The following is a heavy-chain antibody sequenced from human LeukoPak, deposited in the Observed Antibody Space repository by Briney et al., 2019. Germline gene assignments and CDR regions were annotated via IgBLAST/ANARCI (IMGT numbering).Heavy chain of an antibody. V-gene: IGHV3-23*01. J-gene: IGHJ4*02. CDR1: GFTFNNYA. CDR3: AKGSRGDHEN. CDR2: ISSRGDGT. Sequence: GGSLRLSCAASGFTFNNYAMSWIRQAPRQGLEWVSAISSRGDGTYYADSVKGRFTISRDNSKNTLYLQMDSLRAEDTAVYYCAKGSRGDHENWGQGTLVTVSS. D-gene: IGHD4-17*01.